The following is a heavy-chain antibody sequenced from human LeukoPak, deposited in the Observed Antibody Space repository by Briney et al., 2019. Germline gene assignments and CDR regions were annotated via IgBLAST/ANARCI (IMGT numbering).Heavy chain of an antibody. Sequence: ASVKVSCKASGGTFSSYAISWVRQAPGQGLEWMGGIIPIFGTANYAQKFQGRVTITRDTSASTAYMELSSLRSEDTAVYYCARVQGDYYGSGDYYFDYWGQGTLVTVSS. CDR1: GGTFSSYA. CDR2: IIPIFGTA. J-gene: IGHJ4*02. CDR3: ARVQGDYYGSGDYYFDY. D-gene: IGHD3-10*01. V-gene: IGHV1-69*05.